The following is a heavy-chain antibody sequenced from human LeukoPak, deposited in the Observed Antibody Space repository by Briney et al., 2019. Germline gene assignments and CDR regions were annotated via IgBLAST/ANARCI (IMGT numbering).Heavy chain of an antibody. V-gene: IGHV3-23*01. CDR1: GFTFSSYA. D-gene: IGHD3-3*01. J-gene: IGHJ4*02. CDR3: AKALTIFGVATNFDY. CDR2: ISGSGGST. Sequence: GSLRLSCAASGFTFSSYAMSWVRQAPGKGLEWVSAISGSGGSTYYADSVKGRFTISRDNSKNTLYLQMNSLRAEDTAVYYCAKALTIFGVATNFDYWGQGTLVTVSS.